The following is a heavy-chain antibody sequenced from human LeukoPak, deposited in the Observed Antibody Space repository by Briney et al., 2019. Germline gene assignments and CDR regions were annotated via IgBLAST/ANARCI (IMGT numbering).Heavy chain of an antibody. J-gene: IGHJ4*02. D-gene: IGHD5-24*01. CDR2: IRYDGSNK. V-gene: IGHV3-30*02. CDR3: ARDYIRGTGGWLQTCLDY. Sequence: GGSLRLSCAASGFTFSSYGMHWVRQAPGKGLEWVAFIRYDGSNKYYADSVKGRFTISRDNSKNTLYLQMNSLRAEDTAVYYCARDYIRGTGGWLQTCLDYWGQGTLVTVSS. CDR1: GFTFSSYG.